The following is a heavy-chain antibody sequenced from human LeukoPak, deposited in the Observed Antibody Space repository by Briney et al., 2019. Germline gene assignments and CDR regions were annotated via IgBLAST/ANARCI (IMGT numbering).Heavy chain of an antibody. V-gene: IGHV4-39*01. CDR3: ASYSGSGSHFDS. CDR1: GGSISSSSYY. Sequence: PSETLSLTCTVSGGSISSSSYYWGWIRQPPGKGLEWIGSIYYSGSTYYNPSLKSRVTISVDTSKNQFSLRLSSVTATDTSKYYCASYSGSGSHFDSWGQGILVTVSS. CDR2: IYYSGST. D-gene: IGHD3-10*01. J-gene: IGHJ4*02.